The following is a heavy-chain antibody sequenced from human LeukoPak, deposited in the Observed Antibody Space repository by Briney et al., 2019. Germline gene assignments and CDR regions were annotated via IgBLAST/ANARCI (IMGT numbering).Heavy chain of an antibody. CDR1: GYTFTSYD. Sequence: GASVKVSCKASGYTFTSYDINWVRQATGQGLEWMGWMNPNSGNTGYAQKFQGRVTMTRNTSISTAYMELRSLRSDDTALYYCARVSCGYNCHYGMDVWGQGTTVTVSS. CDR3: ARVSCGYNCHYGMDV. D-gene: IGHD5-18*01. V-gene: IGHV1-8*01. CDR2: MNPNSGNT. J-gene: IGHJ6*02.